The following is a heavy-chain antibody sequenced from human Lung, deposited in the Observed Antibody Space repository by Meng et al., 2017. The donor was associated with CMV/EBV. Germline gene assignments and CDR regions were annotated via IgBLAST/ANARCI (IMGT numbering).Heavy chain of an antibody. CDR1: GDSIPNHNW. J-gene: IGHJ1*01. Sequence: EFGPAPVEPSETLSLTCAVSGDSIPNHNWWAWVRQPPGKGLEWIGEIPHRGSSAYNPSLKSRVSMSIDKSKNQFSLKLTSVTAADTAVYHCLRRSGGSVWGQGTLVTVSS. CDR3: LRRSGGSV. CDR2: IPHRGSS. V-gene: IGHV4-4*02. D-gene: IGHD3-10*01.